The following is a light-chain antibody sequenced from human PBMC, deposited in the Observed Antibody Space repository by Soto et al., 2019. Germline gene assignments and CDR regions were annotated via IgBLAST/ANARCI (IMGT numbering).Light chain of an antibody. V-gene: IGLV3-1*01. CDR1: KLGVKY. CDR2: QDA. CDR3: AAWDSNTVA. Sequence: SYELTQPPSVSVSPGQTASVTCSGSKLGVKYVSWYQQKPGHSPVVVIYQDARRPSGIPERFSGSNSGNTATLTISGIQATDEAEYYCAAWDSNTVAFGGGTKVTVL. J-gene: IGLJ2*01.